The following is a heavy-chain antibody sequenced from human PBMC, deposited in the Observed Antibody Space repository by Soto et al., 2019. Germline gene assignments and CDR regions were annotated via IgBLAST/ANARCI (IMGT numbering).Heavy chain of an antibody. D-gene: IGHD2-2*01. J-gene: IGHJ6*02. CDR2: IVVGSGHT. CDR3: AAASSTSGGYYGMDV. V-gene: IGHV1-58*02. Sequence: SVKVSCKTSGFTFTSSAMQWVRQARGQRLEWIGWIVVGSGHTNYAQKFQERVTITRDMSTSTAYMELSSLRSDDTAVYYCAAASSTSGGYYGMDVWGQGTTVTVSS. CDR1: GFTFTSSA.